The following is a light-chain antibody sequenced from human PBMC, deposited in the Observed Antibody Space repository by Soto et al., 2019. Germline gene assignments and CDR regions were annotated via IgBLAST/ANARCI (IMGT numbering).Light chain of an antibody. CDR2: KAS. Sequence: DIQMTQSPSTLSGSVGDRVTITCRASQTISSWLAWYQQKPGKAPKLLIYKASTLKSGVPSRFSGSGSGTEFTLTISSLQPDDFATYYCQQYYNWPLTFGQGTKVDIK. V-gene: IGKV1-5*03. CDR3: QQYYNWPLT. CDR1: QTISSW. J-gene: IGKJ1*01.